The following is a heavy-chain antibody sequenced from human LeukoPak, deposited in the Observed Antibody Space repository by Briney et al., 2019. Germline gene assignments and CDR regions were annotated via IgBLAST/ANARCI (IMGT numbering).Heavy chain of an antibody. D-gene: IGHD1-26*01. V-gene: IGHV1-69*13. CDR2: IIPIFGTA. CDR1: GGTFSSYA. Sequence: ASVKVSCKASGGTFSSYAISWVRQAPGQGLEWMGGIIPIFGTANYAQKFQGRVTITADESTSTAYMELSSLRSEDTALYFCARGGSVGVNNWGQGTLVTVSS. J-gene: IGHJ4*02. CDR3: ARGGSVGVNN.